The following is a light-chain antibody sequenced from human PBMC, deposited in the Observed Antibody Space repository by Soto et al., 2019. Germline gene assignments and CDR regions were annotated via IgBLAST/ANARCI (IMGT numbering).Light chain of an antibody. V-gene: IGLV1-44*01. J-gene: IGLJ2*01. CDR2: SNN. CDR1: FSNIGSNT. Sequence: QSVLTQPPSASGTPGQRVTISCSGTFSNIGSNTVNWYQQLPGTAPKLLIYSNNQRPSGVPDRFSGSKSGTSASLAISGLQSEDEADYYCATWDVSLNGLVFGGGTKLTVL. CDR3: ATWDVSLNGLV.